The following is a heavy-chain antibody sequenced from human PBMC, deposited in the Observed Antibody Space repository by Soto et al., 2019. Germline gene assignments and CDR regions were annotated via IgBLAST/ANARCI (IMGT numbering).Heavy chain of an antibody. V-gene: IGHV1-18*01. CDR1: GYTFTSYG. J-gene: IGHJ4*02. CDR2: ISAYNGNT. Sequence: ASVKVSCKASGYTFTSYGISWVRQAPGQGLERMGWISAYNGNTNYAQKLQGRVTMTTDTSTSTAYMELRSLRSDDTAVYYCARDRGTQLLWFGELLWPFDYWGQGTLVTVSS. CDR3: ARDRGTQLLWFGELLWPFDY. D-gene: IGHD3-10*01.